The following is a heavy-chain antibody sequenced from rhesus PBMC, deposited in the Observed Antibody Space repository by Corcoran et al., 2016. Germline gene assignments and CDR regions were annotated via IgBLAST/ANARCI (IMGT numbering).Heavy chain of an antibody. Sequence: QVKLQQWGEGLVKPSETLSLTCAVYGGSISGYYYWSWIRQAPGKGLEWIGNIDGTSARTNYHPSRKNRVTISKDTSKNQFSLKLSSVTAADTAVYYCARANSGSWNLYFDLWGPGTPITISS. CDR3: ARANSGSWNLYFDL. V-gene: IGHV4-73*01. D-gene: IGHD6-25*01. CDR2: IDGTSART. J-gene: IGHJ2*01. CDR1: GGSISGYYY.